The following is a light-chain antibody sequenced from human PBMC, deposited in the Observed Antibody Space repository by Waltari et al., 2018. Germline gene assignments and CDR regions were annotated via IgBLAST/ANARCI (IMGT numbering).Light chain of an antibody. V-gene: IGKV1-5*03. J-gene: IGKJ1*01. CDR1: QSVRSW. CDR2: KAS. Sequence: DIQMTQSPSTLSASVGDKVTITCRASQSVRSWLVWYQQSPGKAPKVLIYKASGLESGVPSRFSGSGSGTEFTLTISSLQPDDFATYYCQQYDNYPWTFGQGTKVEIK. CDR3: QQYDNYPWT.